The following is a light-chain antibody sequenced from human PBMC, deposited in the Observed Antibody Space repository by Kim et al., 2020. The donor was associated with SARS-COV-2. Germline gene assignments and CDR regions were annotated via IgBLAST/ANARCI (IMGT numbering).Light chain of an antibody. CDR1: NIGGKH. J-gene: IGLJ2*01. CDR3: QVWDSNTVI. Sequence: SYELTQPLSVPVVLGQTAKISCGGNNIGGKHVHWYQQRPGQAPVTVIYRNNNLPSGIPERVSGSNSGNAATLSISRVQVGDEAVYFCQVWDSNTVIFGGGTQLTVL. CDR2: RNN. V-gene: IGLV3-9*01.